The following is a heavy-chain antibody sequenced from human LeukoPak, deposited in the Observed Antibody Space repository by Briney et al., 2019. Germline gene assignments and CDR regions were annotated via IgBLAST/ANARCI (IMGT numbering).Heavy chain of an antibody. V-gene: IGHV4-59*01. Sequence: PSETLSLTCTVSGGSISSYYWSWIRQPPGKGLEWIGYIYYSGSTNYNPSLKSRVTISVDTSKNQFSLKLSSVTAADTAVYYCAREGTAAISHNWFDPWGQGTLVTVSS. CDR1: GGSISSYY. CDR3: AREGTAAISHNWFDP. D-gene: IGHD2-2*02. CDR2: IYYSGST. J-gene: IGHJ5*02.